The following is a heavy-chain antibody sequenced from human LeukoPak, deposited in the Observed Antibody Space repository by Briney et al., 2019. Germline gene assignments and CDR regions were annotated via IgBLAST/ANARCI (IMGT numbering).Heavy chain of an antibody. CDR3: ARLRGYGDYSFDY. D-gene: IGHD4-17*01. CDR1: GFTFSSYW. Sequence: GGSLRLSCAASGFTFSSYWMSWVRQAPGKGLEWVANIKEDGREKYYVDSVKGRFTISRDNAKNSLYLQVNSLRAEDTAVYYCARLRGYGDYSFDYWGQGTLVTVSS. V-gene: IGHV3-7*01. J-gene: IGHJ4*02. CDR2: IKEDGREK.